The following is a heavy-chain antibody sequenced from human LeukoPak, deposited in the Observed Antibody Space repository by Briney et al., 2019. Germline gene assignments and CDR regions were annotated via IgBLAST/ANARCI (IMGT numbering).Heavy chain of an antibody. J-gene: IGHJ3*02. Sequence: SETLSLTCTVSGGSINFYYWNWIRQPAGKGLEWIGRIYSTGSTNYSPSLKSRVTISVDTSKNQFSLKLSSVTAADTAVYYCARWSYDSSGYYGRLGAFDIWGQGTMVTVSS. CDR2: IYSTGST. CDR3: ARWSYDSSGYYGRLGAFDI. CDR1: GGSINFYY. D-gene: IGHD3-22*01. V-gene: IGHV4-4*07.